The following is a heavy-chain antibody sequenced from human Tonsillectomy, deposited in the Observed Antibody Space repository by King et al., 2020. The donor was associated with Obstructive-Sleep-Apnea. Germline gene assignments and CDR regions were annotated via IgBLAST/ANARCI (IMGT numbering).Heavy chain of an antibody. Sequence: QLQESGPGLVKPSGTLSLTCAVSGGSISSSNWWSWVRQPPGKGLEWIGEIYHSGSTNYNPSLKSRVTISVDKSKNQFSLKLSSVTAADTPVYYCARDCSSTRRPGYGDAFDIWGQGTMVTVSS. D-gene: IGHD2-2*01. CDR1: GGSISSSNW. V-gene: IGHV4-4*02. J-gene: IGHJ3*02. CDR2: IYHSGST. CDR3: ARDCSSTRRPGYGDAFDI.